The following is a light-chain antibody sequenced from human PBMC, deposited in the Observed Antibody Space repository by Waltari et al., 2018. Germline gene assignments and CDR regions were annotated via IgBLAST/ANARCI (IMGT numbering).Light chain of an antibody. Sequence: IVLTQSPAILSLSPGERASLSCRASQLVTNYLAWYQQKPGQAPRLLIYDTSNRATGIPARFSGSGFGTDFTLTISSLEPEDFAVYYCQQRRDWPLTFGGGTKVEIK. J-gene: IGKJ4*01. CDR1: QLVTNY. V-gene: IGKV3-11*01. CDR3: QQRRDWPLT. CDR2: DTS.